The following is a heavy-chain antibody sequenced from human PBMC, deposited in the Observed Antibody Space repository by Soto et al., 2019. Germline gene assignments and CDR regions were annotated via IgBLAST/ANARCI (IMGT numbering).Heavy chain of an antibody. V-gene: IGHV3-30*18. J-gene: IGHJ6*02. CDR1: GFTFSSYG. Sequence: QVQLVESGGGVVQPGRSLRLSCAASGFTFSSYGMHWVRQAPGKGLEWVAVISYDGSNKYYADSVKGRFTISSDNSKNPLYLQMHSLRAEDTAVYYCAKGYRSGWYYGMYVWGQGTTVTVSS. D-gene: IGHD6-19*01. CDR2: ISYDGSNK. CDR3: AKGYRSGWYYGMYV.